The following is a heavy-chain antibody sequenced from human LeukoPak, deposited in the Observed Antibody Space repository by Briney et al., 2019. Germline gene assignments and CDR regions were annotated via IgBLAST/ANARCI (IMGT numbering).Heavy chain of an antibody. Sequence: GGSLRLSCAASGFTFSSYGMHWVRQAPGKGLEWVAVISYDGSNKYYADSVKGRFTISRDNSKNTLYLQMNSLRAGDTAVYYCARGVATIGYYFDYWGQGTLVTVSS. D-gene: IGHD5-12*01. CDR1: GFTFSSYG. V-gene: IGHV3-30*03. CDR2: ISYDGSNK. CDR3: ARGVATIGYYFDY. J-gene: IGHJ4*02.